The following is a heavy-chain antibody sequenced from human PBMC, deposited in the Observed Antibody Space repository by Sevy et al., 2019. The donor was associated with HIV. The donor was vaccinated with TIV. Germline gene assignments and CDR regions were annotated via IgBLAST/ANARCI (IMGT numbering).Heavy chain of an antibody. V-gene: IGHV5-51*01. D-gene: IGHD2-15*01. J-gene: IGHJ5*02. CDR1: GYSFTSYW. CDR2: IYPGDSDT. Sequence: GESLKISCKGSGYSFTSYWIGWVRQMPGKGLEWMGIIYPGDSDTRYSPSFQGQVTISADKSISTAYLQWSSLKTSDTAMYYCARTGGGGYCSGDSCSPGRFDPWGQGTLVTVSS. CDR3: ARTGGGGYCSGDSCSPGRFDP.